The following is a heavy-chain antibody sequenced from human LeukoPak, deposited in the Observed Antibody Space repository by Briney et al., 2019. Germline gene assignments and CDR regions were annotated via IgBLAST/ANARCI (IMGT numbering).Heavy chain of an antibody. V-gene: IGHV1-69*05. Sequence: ASVKVSCKASGGTFSSYAISWVRQAPGQGHEWMGGIIPIFGTANYAQKFQGRVTITTDESTSTAYMELSSLRSEDTAVYYCASGGIAARWWFDPWGQGTLVTVSS. CDR3: ASGGIAARWWFDP. D-gene: IGHD6-6*01. J-gene: IGHJ5*02. CDR1: GGTFSSYA. CDR2: IIPIFGTA.